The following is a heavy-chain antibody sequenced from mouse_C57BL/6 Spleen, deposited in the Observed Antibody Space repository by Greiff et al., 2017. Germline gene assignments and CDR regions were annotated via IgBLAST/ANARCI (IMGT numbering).Heavy chain of an antibody. CDR1: GFTFSDYG. CDR2: ISSGSSTI. V-gene: IGHV5-17*01. Sequence: EVHLVESGGGLVKPGGSLKLSCAASGFTFSDYGMHWVRQAPEKGLEWVAYISSGSSTIYYADTVKGRFTISRDNAKNTLFLQMTSLRSEDTAMYYCARQIYYYGSSCWYFDVWGTGTTVTVSS. D-gene: IGHD1-1*01. J-gene: IGHJ1*03. CDR3: ARQIYYYGSSCWYFDV.